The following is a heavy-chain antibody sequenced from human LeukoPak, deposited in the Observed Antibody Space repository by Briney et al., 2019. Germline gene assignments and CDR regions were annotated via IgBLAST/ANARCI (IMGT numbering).Heavy chain of an antibody. J-gene: IGHJ4*02. Sequence: GESLKISCKGSGYSFTSYWIGWVRQMPGKGLEWMGIIYPGDSDTRYSPPFQGQVTISADKSISTAYLQWSSLKASDTAMYYCALLIAVAGTSGPYCFDYWGQGTLVTVSS. CDR1: GYSFTSYW. V-gene: IGHV5-51*01. D-gene: IGHD6-19*01. CDR3: ALLIAVAGTSGPYCFDY. CDR2: IYPGDSDT.